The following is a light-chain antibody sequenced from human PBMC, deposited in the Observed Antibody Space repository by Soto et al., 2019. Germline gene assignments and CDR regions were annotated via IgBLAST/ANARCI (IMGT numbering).Light chain of an antibody. CDR1: QSVSSN. CDR3: QQYNNWPLFT. V-gene: IGKV3-15*01. Sequence: EIVMTQSPATLSVSPGERATLSCRASQSVSSNLAWYQQKPGQAPRLLIYGASTRATDIPGRFSGSGSGTEFTLTISSLQSKDFAVYYCQQYNNWPLFTFGPGTKVDIK. CDR2: GAS. J-gene: IGKJ3*01.